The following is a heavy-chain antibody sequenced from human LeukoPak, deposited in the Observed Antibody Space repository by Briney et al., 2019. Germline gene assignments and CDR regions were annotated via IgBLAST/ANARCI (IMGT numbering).Heavy chain of an antibody. D-gene: IGHD6-13*01. Sequence: SEALSLTCTVSGYSISSGYYWGWVRQPPGKGLEWIGSIYHSGSTYYNPSLKSRVTISVDTSKNQFSLKLSSVTAADTAVYYCARGTGYSSSWPPHWGQGALVTVSS. V-gene: IGHV4-38-2*02. CDR1: GYSISSGYY. J-gene: IGHJ4*02. CDR2: IYHSGST. CDR3: ARGTGYSSSWPPH.